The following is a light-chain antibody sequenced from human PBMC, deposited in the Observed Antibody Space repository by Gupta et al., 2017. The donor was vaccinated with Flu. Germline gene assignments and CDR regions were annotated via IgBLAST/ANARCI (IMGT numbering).Light chain of an antibody. Sequence: GTMSLAPGERVTRSCRASQSVTSNYLAWYQQKLGQAPRLLIYGASSRATGIPDRFSGSGSGTDFTLTISRLEPEDFAMYFCHQYGSSPDTFGRGTKLEIK. CDR3: HQYGSSPDT. V-gene: IGKV3-20*01. CDR1: QSVTSNY. J-gene: IGKJ2*01. CDR2: GAS.